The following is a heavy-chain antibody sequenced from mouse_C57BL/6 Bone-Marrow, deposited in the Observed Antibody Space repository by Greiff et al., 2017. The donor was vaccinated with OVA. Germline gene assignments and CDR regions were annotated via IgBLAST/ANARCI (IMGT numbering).Heavy chain of an antibody. V-gene: IGHV1-19*01. CDR1: GYTFTDYY. CDR2: INPYNGGT. J-gene: IGHJ3*01. CDR3: ARYSNYVLFAY. Sequence: EVKLMESGPVLVKPGASVKMSCKASGYTFTDYYMNWVKQSHGKSLEWIGVINPYNGGTSYNQKFKGKATLTVDKSSSTAYMELNSLTSEDSAVYYCARYSNYVLFAYWGQGTLVTVSA. D-gene: IGHD2-5*01.